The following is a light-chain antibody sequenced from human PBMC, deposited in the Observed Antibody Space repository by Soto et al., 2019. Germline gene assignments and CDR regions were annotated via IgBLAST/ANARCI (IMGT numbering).Light chain of an antibody. J-gene: IGKJ4*01. CDR1: QDINIY. Sequence: DIQMTQSPSSLSASVGDRVTITCRAGQDINIYLAWYQQKPGKVPKLLISAASTLQSGVPSRFSGSGSGTDFTLTISSLQPEDVATYYCQKYDEAPLTFGGGTKVEI. V-gene: IGKV1-27*01. CDR3: QKYDEAPLT. CDR2: AAS.